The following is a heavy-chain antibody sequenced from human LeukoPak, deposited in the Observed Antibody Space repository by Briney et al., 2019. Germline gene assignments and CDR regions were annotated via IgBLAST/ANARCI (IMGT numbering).Heavy chain of an antibody. V-gene: IGHV3-23*01. CDR3: AKDYVGYRGSYLSGYFDY. CDR1: GFTFSNHA. J-gene: IGHJ4*02. D-gene: IGHD1-26*01. CDR2: ISGSGDST. Sequence: PGGSLRLSCAASGFTFSNHAMSCVRHAPGKGLEWGSAISGSGDSTYYADSVKGRFTISRDNSKNTLYLQMSSLRAEDTAVYYCAKDYVGYRGSYLSGYFDYWGEGSLVTVSS.